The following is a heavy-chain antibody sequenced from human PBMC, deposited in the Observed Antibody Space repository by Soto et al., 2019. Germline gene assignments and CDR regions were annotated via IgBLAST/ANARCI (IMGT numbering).Heavy chain of an antibody. V-gene: IGHV3-23*01. J-gene: IGHJ5*02. Sequence: EVQLLESGGGLVQPGGSLRLSCAASGFTFSSYAMSWVRQAPGKGLEWVSAISGSGGSTYYADSVKGRFTISRDNSKNTLYLQMSSLRAEDPAVYYCAKGPLNWFWFDHWGQGTLVTVSS. D-gene: IGHD3-9*01. CDR3: AKGPLNWFWFDH. CDR1: GFTFSSYA. CDR2: ISGSGGST.